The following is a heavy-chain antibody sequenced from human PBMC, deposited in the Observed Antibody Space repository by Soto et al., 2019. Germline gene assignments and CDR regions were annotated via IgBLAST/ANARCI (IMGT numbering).Heavy chain of an antibody. V-gene: IGHV1-2*04. CDR2: INPNSGGT. J-gene: IGHJ5*02. CDR1: GYTFTGYY. Sequence: ASVKVSCKASGYTFTGYYMHWVRQAPGQGLEWMGWINPNSGGTNYAQKFQGWVTMTRDTSISTAYMELSRLRSDDTAVYYCARGGDYSNHNCFDPWGQGTLVTVSS. D-gene: IGHD4-4*01. CDR3: ARGGDYSNHNCFDP.